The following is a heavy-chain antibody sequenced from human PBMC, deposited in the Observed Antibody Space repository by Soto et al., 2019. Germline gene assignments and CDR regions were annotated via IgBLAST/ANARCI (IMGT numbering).Heavy chain of an antibody. J-gene: IGHJ4*02. Sequence: EVQLSESGGGLVQPGGSLRLSCAASGLTFSRADFSWVRRAPGKGLEWVSAISGSGGAIHYADSVKGRFTVSRDNPKNTLFLQMSSLRVEDTAISYGATHSWDHWGQGTLVTVSS. CDR1: GLTFSRAD. CDR3: ATHSWDH. V-gene: IGHV3-23*01. CDR2: ISGSGGAI.